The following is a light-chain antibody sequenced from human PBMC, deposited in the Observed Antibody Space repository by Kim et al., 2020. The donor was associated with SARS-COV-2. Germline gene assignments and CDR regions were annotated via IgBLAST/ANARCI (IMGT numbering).Light chain of an antibody. Sequence: GQSVTISCTGTSSDVGGYYYVAWYQHHPGKAPKLLIYEISERPSGVPDRFSGSKSGNTASLTVSGLQAEDEADYYCSSYAGSNNLLFGGGTQLTVL. CDR3: SSYAGSNNLL. V-gene: IGLV2-8*01. CDR1: SSDVGGYYY. CDR2: EIS. J-gene: IGLJ2*01.